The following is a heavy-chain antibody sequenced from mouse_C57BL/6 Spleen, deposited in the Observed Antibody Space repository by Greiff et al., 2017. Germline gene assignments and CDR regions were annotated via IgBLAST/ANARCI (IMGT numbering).Heavy chain of an antibody. CDR1: GYTFTSYW. J-gene: IGHJ4*01. D-gene: IGHD1-1*01. CDR2: IDPSDSYT. Sequence: VQLQQPGAELVKPGASVKLSCKASGYTFTSYWMQWVKQRPGQGLEWIGEIDPSDSYTNNNQKFKGKATLTVDTSASTAYMQLSSLTSEDSAVYYCARGDVTTVVARTSYYAMDYWGQGTSVTVSS. CDR3: ARGDVTTVVARTSYYAMDY. V-gene: IGHV1-50*01.